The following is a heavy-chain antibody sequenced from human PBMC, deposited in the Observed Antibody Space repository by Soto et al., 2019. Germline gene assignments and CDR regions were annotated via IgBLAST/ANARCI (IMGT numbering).Heavy chain of an antibody. J-gene: IGHJ3*02. Sequence: EVQLVESGGGLVKPGGSLRLSCAASGFTFSSYSMNWVRQAPGKGLEWVSSISSSSTYIYYADSVKGRFTISRDNAKNSLYLQMHSRSAEDKAVYYCARTGRGYSEADDFDIWCQWTMVAFSS. CDR1: GFTFSSYS. CDR3: ARTGRGYSEADDFDI. CDR2: ISSSSTYI. D-gene: IGHD5-18*01. V-gene: IGHV3-21*01.